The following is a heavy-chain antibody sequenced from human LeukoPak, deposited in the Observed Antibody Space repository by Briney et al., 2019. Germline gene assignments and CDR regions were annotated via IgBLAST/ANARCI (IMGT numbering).Heavy chain of an antibody. CDR3: ARPHYYDSSGYYYLFDY. CDR2: ISSSSSYI. J-gene: IGHJ4*02. D-gene: IGHD3-22*01. CDR1: GFXFSSYS. V-gene: IGHV3-21*01. Sequence: GGSLRLSCAASGFXFSSYSINWVRQAPGKGLEWVSSISSSSSYIYYADSVKGRFTISRDNAKNSLYLQMNSLRAEDTAVYYCARPHYYDSSGYYYLFDYWGQGTLVTVSS.